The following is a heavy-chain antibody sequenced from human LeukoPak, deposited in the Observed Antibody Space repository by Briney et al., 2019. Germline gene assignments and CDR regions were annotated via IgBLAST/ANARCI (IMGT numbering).Heavy chain of an antibody. Sequence: GGSLRLSCAASGFTFSSYAMSWVRQAPGKGLEWVAVISYDGSNKYYADSVKGRFTISRDNSKNTLSLQMNSLRAEDTAVYYCARTAHYYDFWNGYYNFDYWGQGTLVTVSS. CDR3: ARTAHYYDFWNGYYNFDY. J-gene: IGHJ4*02. D-gene: IGHD3-3*01. CDR1: GFTFSSYA. V-gene: IGHV3-30*03. CDR2: ISYDGSNK.